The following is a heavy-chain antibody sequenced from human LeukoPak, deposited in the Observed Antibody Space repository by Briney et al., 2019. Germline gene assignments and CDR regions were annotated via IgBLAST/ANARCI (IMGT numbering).Heavy chain of an antibody. CDR3: ARLRTGEYYYYGMDV. CDR2: IYYSGST. V-gene: IGHV4-59*01. Sequence: SETLSLTCTVSGGSISRYYWSWLRQPPGKGLEWIRYIYYSGSTNYNPSLKSRVTISVDTSKNQFSLKLSSVTTADTAVYYCARLRTGEYYYYGMDVWGQGTTVTASS. CDR1: GGSISRYY. J-gene: IGHJ6*02. D-gene: IGHD7-27*01.